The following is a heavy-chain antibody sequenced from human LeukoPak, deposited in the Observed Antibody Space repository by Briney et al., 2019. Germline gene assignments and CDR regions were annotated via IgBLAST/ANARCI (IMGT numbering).Heavy chain of an antibody. CDR3: ARNYYGSGSYREKRWFDP. Sequence: SVKVSCKASGGTFSSYAISWVRQAPGEGLEWMGGIIPIFGTANYAQKFQGRVTITADESTSTAYMELSSLRSEDTAVYYCARNYYGSGSYREKRWFDPWGQGTLVTVSS. J-gene: IGHJ5*02. D-gene: IGHD3-10*01. CDR1: GGTFSSYA. CDR2: IIPIFGTA. V-gene: IGHV1-69*13.